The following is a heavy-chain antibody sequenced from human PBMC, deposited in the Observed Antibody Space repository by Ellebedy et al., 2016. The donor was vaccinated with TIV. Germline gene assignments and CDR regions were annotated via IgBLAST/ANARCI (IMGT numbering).Heavy chain of an antibody. Sequence: MPSETLSLTCTVSGGSISSYYWTWIRQPPGKGLEWIGYFYHNGNTNYNPSLKSRFTISVDTSKNQFSLKLSSVTAADTAVYYCARQYNYGTSGYYVDYWGQGTLLTVSS. J-gene: IGHJ4*02. CDR1: GGSISSYY. D-gene: IGHD3-22*01. CDR3: ARQYNYGTSGYYVDY. V-gene: IGHV4-59*08. CDR2: FYHNGNT.